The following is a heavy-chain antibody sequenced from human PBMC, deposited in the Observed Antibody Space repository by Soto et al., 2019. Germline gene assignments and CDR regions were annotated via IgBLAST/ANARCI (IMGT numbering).Heavy chain of an antibody. D-gene: IGHD6-6*01. J-gene: IGHJ5*02. CDR2: INYSGYT. V-gene: IGHV4-59*01. CDR1: DDSISGYY. CDR3: DTAVYYCARDSDGAQFASSYNDL. Sequence: SETLSLTCTVSDDSISGYYWSWIRQPPGKGLEWIGYINYSGYTNYYPSLKSRVTISLDTSKNQFSLRMTSVFLHLNSLRVEDTAVYYCARDSDGAQFASSYNDLWGQGTLVTVSS.